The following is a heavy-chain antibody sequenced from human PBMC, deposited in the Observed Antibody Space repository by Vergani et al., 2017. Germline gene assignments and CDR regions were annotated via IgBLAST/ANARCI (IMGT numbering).Heavy chain of an antibody. CDR3: TRSECSGTTCYGHYFDL. Sequence: EVQLLESGGGLVQPGGSLRLSCAASGFTFSSYAMSWVRQAPGKGLEWVSAISGSGGSTYYADSVKGRFTISRDNSKNTLYLQMNILRVEDTGVYYCTRSECSGTTCYGHYFDLWGHGILVTVSS. CDR2: ISGSGGST. D-gene: IGHD2-15*01. V-gene: IGHV3-23*01. CDR1: GFTFSSYA. J-gene: IGHJ4*01.